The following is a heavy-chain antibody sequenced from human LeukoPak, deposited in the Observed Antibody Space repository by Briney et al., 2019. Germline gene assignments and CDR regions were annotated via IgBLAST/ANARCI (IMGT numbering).Heavy chain of an antibody. CDR3: AIGTPTVTFDY. CDR2: IYYSGST. D-gene: IGHD4-17*01. V-gene: IGHV4-30-4*01. J-gene: IGHJ4*02. CDR1: GGSLSSGDYY. Sequence: SQTLSLTCTVSGGSLSSGDYYWSWIRQPPGKGLEWIGYIYYSGSTYYDPSLKSRATISVDTSKNQFSLKLSSVTAADTAVYYCAIGTPTVTFDYWGQGTLVTVSS.